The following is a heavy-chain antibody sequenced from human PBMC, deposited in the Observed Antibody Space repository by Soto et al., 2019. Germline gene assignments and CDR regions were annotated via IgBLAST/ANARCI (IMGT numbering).Heavy chain of an antibody. D-gene: IGHD2-2*02. CDR3: ASRIVPAAIGGIYGMDV. J-gene: IGHJ6*02. CDR2: IIPIFGTA. V-gene: IGHV1-69*13. Sequence: SVKVSCKASGGTFCSYAISWVRQAPGQGLEWMGGIIPIFGTANYAQKFQGRVTITADESTSTAYMELSSLRSEDTAVYYCASRIVPAAIGGIYGMDVWGQGTTVTVSS. CDR1: GGTFCSYA.